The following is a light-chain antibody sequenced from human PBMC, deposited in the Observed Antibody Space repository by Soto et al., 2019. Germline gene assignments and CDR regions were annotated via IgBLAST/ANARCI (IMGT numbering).Light chain of an antibody. V-gene: IGKV3-15*01. CDR1: QSVSSN. J-gene: IGKJ5*01. Sequence: EIVVTQSPATLSVAPVERATLSCRAMQSVSSNLAWYQQKPGQAPRLLTYGASTRAPGIPARFSGSGSGTEFTITISSLQSEDFAVYSCQQYNTWPPITFGQGTRLEI. CDR2: GAS. CDR3: QQYNTWPPIT.